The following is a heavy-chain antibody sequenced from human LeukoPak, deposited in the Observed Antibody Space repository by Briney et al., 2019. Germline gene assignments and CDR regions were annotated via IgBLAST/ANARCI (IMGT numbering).Heavy chain of an antibody. CDR1: GGSFSGYY. CDR2: INHSGST. D-gene: IGHD3-22*01. CDR3: ARSRGYYFLYFDH. V-gene: IGHV4-34*01. J-gene: IGHJ4*02. Sequence: SETLSLTCAVYGGSFSGYYWSWIRQPPGKGLEWIGEINHSGSTNYNPSLKSRVTISVDTSKNQFSLKLSSVTAADTAVYYCARSRGYYFLYFDHWGQGTLVTVSS.